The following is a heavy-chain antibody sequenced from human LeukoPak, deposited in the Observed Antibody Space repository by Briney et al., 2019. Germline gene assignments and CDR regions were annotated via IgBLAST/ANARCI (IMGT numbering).Heavy chain of an antibody. CDR1: GFTFNNYN. CDR3: ARGVDDIAVAGHFDY. J-gene: IGHJ4*02. V-gene: IGHV3-21*04. Sequence: PGGSLRLSCAASGFTFNNYNMNWVRQAPGKGLEWVSSIGDSSTYTYYADSVKGRFTISRDNAKNSLYLQMNSLRAEDTAVYYCARGVDDIAVAGHFDYWGQGTLVIVSS. CDR2: IGDSSTYT. D-gene: IGHD6-19*01.